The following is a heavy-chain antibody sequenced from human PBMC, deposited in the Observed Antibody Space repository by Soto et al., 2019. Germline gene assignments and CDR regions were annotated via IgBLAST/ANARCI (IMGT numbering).Heavy chain of an antibody. J-gene: IGHJ3*02. CDR3: ARGCWYCTRYCSSTSCYHAFDI. CDR2: INHSGST. D-gene: IGHD2-2*01. CDR1: GGSFSGYY. Sequence: QVQLQQWGAGLLKPSETLSLTCAVYGGSFSGYYWSWIRQPPGKGLEWIGEINHSGSTNYNPSLKSRVTISVDTSKNQFSLKLSSVTAADTAVYYCARGCWYCTRYCSSTSCYHAFDIWGQGTMVTVSS. V-gene: IGHV4-34*01.